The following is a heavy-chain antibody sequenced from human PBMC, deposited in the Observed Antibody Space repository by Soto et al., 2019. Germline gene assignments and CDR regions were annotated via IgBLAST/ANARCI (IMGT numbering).Heavy chain of an antibody. Sequence: SETLSLTCAVYGGSFSGYYWSWIRQPPGKGLEWIGEINHSGSTNYNPSLKSRATISVDTSKNQFSLKLSSVTAADTAVYYCARGREGPLYYWGQGTLVTVSS. CDR1: GGSFSGYY. CDR2: INHSGST. V-gene: IGHV4-34*01. J-gene: IGHJ4*02. CDR3: ARGREGPLYY.